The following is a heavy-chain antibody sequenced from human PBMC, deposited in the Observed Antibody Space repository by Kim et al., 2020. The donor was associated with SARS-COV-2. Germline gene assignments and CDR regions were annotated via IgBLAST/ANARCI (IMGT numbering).Heavy chain of an antibody. J-gene: IGHJ4*02. Sequence: SETLSLTCAVSDASITNTNYYCAWVRQPPGKGLEWIGSIYHAGSTSYSPSLKSRVTISVDTSKNQFSLTLNSVTAADTAVYFCAMERGFWKLSFWAQGTLVTVSS. V-gene: IGHV4-39*01. CDR3: AMERGFWKLSF. CDR2: IYHAGST. D-gene: IGHD3-3*01. CDR1: DASITNTNYY.